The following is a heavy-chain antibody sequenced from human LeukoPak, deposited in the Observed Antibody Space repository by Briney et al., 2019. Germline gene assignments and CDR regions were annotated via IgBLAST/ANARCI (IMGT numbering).Heavy chain of an antibody. Sequence: SETLSLTCTVSGYSISSGYYWGWIRQPPGKGLEWIGSIHHSGSTYYNPSLKSRVTISLDTSKNQFSLKLSSATAADTAVYYCARGDSSGYYAVDNFFDYWGQGTLVTVSS. CDR3: ARGDSSGYYAVDNFFDY. D-gene: IGHD3-22*01. V-gene: IGHV4-38-2*02. CDR2: IHHSGST. CDR1: GYSISSGYY. J-gene: IGHJ4*02.